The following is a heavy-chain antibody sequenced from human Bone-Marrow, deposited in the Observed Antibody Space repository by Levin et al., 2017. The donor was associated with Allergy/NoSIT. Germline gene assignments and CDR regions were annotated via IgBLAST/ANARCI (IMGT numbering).Heavy chain of an antibody. D-gene: IGHD1-1*01. J-gene: IGHJ6*02. CDR3: ARRVSRDSTVISDLYAMDV. CDR2: INPSDAST. CDR1: GYTFISYY. Sequence: GESLKISCKASGYTFISYYMHWVRQAPGQGLEWMGIINPSDASTSYAQKFQGRVTMTRDTSTGTVYMELSSLSSEDTAVYYCARRVSRDSTVISDLYAMDVWGQGTTVTVSS. V-gene: IGHV1-46*01.